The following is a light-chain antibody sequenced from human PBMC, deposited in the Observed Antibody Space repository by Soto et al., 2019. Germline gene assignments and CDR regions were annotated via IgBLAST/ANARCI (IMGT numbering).Light chain of an antibody. CDR2: GAS. V-gene: IGKV3-15*01. CDR3: QQSSNWPPGRLT. CDR1: QSVGIN. Sequence: EIVMTQSPATLSVSPGERATLSCRASQSVGINLVWYRQKPGQAPRLLIYGASTRVTGIPARFSGSGSGTECTLTISSLQPEDFAVYYCQQSSNWPPGRLTFGGGTKVEIK. J-gene: IGKJ4*01.